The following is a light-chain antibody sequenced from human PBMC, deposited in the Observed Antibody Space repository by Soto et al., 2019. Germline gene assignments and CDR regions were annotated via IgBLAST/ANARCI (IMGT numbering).Light chain of an antibody. J-gene: IGLJ1*01. CDR2: DVS. V-gene: IGLV2-14*01. CDR1: SSDVGGYNY. Sequence: QSALTQPASVSGSPGQSITISCTGTSSDVGGYNYVSWYQQHPGKAPKLMIYDVSHRPSGVSNRFSGSKSGNTASLTISGLHAEDEADYYCSSYTSSSPDVFGTGTKLTVL. CDR3: SSYTSSSPDV.